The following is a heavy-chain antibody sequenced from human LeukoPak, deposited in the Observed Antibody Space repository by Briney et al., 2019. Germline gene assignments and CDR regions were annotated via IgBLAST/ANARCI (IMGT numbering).Heavy chain of an antibody. V-gene: IGHV1-2*02. Sequence: ASVKVSCKTSGYTFTDYYIHWVRQAPGQGLEWMGWIVPNSGGTNYAQKFQGRVTKTRDTSISTAYMELSRLRYDDTAVYYCATLGATSFDYWGQGALVTVSS. CDR2: IVPNSGGT. D-gene: IGHD1-26*01. CDR3: ATLGATSFDY. J-gene: IGHJ4*02. CDR1: GYTFTDYY.